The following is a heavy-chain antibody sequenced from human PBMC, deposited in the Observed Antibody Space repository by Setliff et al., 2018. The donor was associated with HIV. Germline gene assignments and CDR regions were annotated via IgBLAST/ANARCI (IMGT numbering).Heavy chain of an antibody. CDR2: VHHSGST. Sequence: SETLSLTCVVSGGSITSSNWWNWVRQPPGKGLEWIGEVHHSGSTNYNPSLKSRITISVDKSKNQFSLRLTSVTAADTAVYYCARGNPNDSWGQGTLVTVSS. CDR3: ARGNPNDS. V-gene: IGHV4-4*02. CDR1: GGSITSSNW. D-gene: IGHD1-1*01. J-gene: IGHJ4*02.